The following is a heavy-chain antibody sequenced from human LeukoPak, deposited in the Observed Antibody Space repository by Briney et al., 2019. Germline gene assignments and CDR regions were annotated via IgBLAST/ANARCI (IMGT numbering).Heavy chain of an antibody. Sequence: PSETLSLTCTVSGGSISSYYWSWIRQPPGKGLEWIGYIYYSGSTNYNPYFKSRVTISVDTSKNQFSLKLSSVTAADTAVYYCARGGYCSSTSCYRARTVDYWGQGTLVTVSS. D-gene: IGHD2-2*02. CDR2: IYYSGST. CDR1: GGSISSYY. CDR3: ARGGYCSSTSCYRARTVDY. J-gene: IGHJ4*02. V-gene: IGHV4-59*08.